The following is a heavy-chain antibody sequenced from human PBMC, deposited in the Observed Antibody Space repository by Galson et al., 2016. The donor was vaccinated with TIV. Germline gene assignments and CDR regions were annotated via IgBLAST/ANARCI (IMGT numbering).Heavy chain of an antibody. CDR2: ISGGGGSP. V-gene: IGHV3-23*01. D-gene: IGHD3-22*01. CDR3: AKVPSSGFSYYYGIDV. CDR1: GFTFSSYA. J-gene: IGHJ6*02. Sequence: SLRLSCAASGFTFSSYALTWVRQAPGKGLEWVSAISGGGGSPYYGDSVKGRFTISRDNSEKMLYLQMNSLRAEDTAVYYCAKVPSSGFSYYYGIDVWGQGTTVTVS.